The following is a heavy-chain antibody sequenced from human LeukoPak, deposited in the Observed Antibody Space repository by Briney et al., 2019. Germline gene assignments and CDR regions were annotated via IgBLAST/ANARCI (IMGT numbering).Heavy chain of an antibody. J-gene: IGHJ3*02. CDR1: GFTFSSYA. CDR2: ISGSGGST. V-gene: IGHV3-23*01. D-gene: IGHD3-9*01. CDR3: ARRFRLDYDILTGSPSPNAFDI. Sequence: HPGGSLRLSCAASGFTFSSYAMSWVRQAPGKGLEWVSAISGSGGSTYYADSVKGRFTISRDNSKNTLYLQMNSLRAEDTAVYYCARRFRLDYDILTGSPSPNAFDIWGQGTMVTVSS.